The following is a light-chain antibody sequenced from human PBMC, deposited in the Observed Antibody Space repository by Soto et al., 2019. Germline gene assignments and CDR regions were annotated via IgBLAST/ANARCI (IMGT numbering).Light chain of an antibody. CDR2: GAS. CDR1: QSVSSSY. V-gene: IGKV3-20*01. Sequence: EIVLTQSPGTLSLSPGERATLSCRASQSVSSSYLAWYQQKPGQAPRPLIYGASRRATGIPDRFSGSGSGTDFTLISSRLEPEDFAVYYCQQYSSSPRTFGQGTKVEIK. CDR3: QQYSSSPRT. J-gene: IGKJ1*01.